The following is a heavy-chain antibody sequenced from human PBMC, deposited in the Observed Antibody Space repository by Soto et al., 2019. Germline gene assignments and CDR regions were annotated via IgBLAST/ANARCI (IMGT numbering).Heavy chain of an antibody. V-gene: IGHV3-23*01. J-gene: IGHJ6*03. CDR1: GFTFSSYA. D-gene: IGHD1-7*01. CDR2: ISGSGGST. Sequence: GGSLRLSCAASGFTFSSYAMSWVRQAPGKGLEWVSAISGSGGSTYYADSVKGRFTISRDNSKNTLYLQMNSLRAEDTAVYYCAKTGTTAYYYYYYMDVWGKGTTVTVSS. CDR3: AKTGTTAYYYYYYMDV.